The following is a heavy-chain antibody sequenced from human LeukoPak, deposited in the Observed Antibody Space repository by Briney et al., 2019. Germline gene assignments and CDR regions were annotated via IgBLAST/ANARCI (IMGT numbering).Heavy chain of an antibody. Sequence: SETLSLTCTVSGGSISSGDHYWSWIRQPPGKGLEWIGYIYYSGSTYYNPSLKSRDTISVDTSKNQFSLKLSSVTAADTAVYYCARVPWSNYDFWSGYPGYGMDVWGQGTTVTVSS. V-gene: IGHV4-30-4*01. CDR1: GGSISSGDHY. CDR2: IYYSGST. J-gene: IGHJ6*02. D-gene: IGHD3-3*01. CDR3: ARVPWSNYDFWSGYPGYGMDV.